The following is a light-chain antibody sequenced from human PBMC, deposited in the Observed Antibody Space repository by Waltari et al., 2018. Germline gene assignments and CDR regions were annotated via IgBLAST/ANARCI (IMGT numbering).Light chain of an antibody. J-gene: IGLJ2*01. Sequence: QSILVQPPSASGTPGQRVTIFRSASNSNIGTNNVNWNQQLPGTAPKLLIYNNNLRPSGVPARFSGSRSGTSASLAISGLQSEDEAEYHCSAWDDSLVGPAFGGGTNLTVL. CDR1: NSNIGTNN. V-gene: IGLV1-44*01. CDR3: SAWDDSLVGPA. CDR2: NNN.